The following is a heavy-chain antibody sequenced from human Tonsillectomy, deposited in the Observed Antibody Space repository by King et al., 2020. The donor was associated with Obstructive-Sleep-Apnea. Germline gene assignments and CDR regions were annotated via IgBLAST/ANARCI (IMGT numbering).Heavy chain of an antibody. V-gene: IGHV1-8*01. Sequence: VQLVPSGAEVKKPGASVKVSCKASGYTFTSYDVNWVRQATGQGLEWMGWMNPNSGNTGYEQKFQGRVTMTRNTSISTAYMELSSLRSEDTAVYYCARVGRYGDYFDYWGQGTLVTVSS. CDR2: MNPNSGNT. J-gene: IGHJ4*02. CDR3: ARVGRYGDYFDY. D-gene: IGHD4-17*01. CDR1: GYTFTSYD.